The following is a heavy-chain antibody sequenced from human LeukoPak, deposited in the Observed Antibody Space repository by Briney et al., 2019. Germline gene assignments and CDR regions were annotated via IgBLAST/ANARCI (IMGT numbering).Heavy chain of an antibody. D-gene: IGHD3-10*01. CDR1: GGSVSSGSYY. J-gene: IGHJ6*04. V-gene: IGHV4-61*01. Sequence: SETLSLTCTVSGGSVSSGSYYWSWIRQPPGKGLEWIGYIYYSGSTNCNPSLKSRVTISVDTSKNQFSLKLSSVTAADTAVYYCARVGGSGSYWGKLYYYYGMDVWGKGTTVTVSS. CDR2: IYYSGST. CDR3: ARVGGSGSYWGKLYYYYGMDV.